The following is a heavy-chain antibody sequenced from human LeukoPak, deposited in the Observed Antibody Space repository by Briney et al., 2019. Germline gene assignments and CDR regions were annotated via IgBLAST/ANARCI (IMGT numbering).Heavy chain of an antibody. Sequence: ASVKVSCKASGYTFTGYYMHWVRQAPGQGLEWMGWINPNSGGTNYAQKFQGRVTMTRDTSISTAYMELSRLRPDDTAVYYCASHYDILTGRTYYYYGMDVWGQGTTVTVSS. CDR2: INPNSGGT. CDR3: ASHYDILTGRTYYYYGMDV. D-gene: IGHD3-9*01. V-gene: IGHV1-2*02. J-gene: IGHJ6*02. CDR1: GYTFTGYY.